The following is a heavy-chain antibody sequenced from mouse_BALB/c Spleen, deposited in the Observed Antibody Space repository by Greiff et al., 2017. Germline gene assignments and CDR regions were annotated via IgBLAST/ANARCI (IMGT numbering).Heavy chain of an antibody. CDR1: GFTFSSYG. CDR3: ARDHCGYVDY. CDR2: INSNGGST. J-gene: IGHJ2*01. D-gene: IGHD6-1*01. Sequence: EVMLVESGGGLVQPGGSLKLSCAASGFTFSSYGMSWVRQTPDKRLELVATINSNGGSTYYPDSVKGRVTISRDNAKNTLYLQMSSLKSEDTAMYYCARDHCGYVDYWGQGTTLTVSS. V-gene: IGHV5-6-3*01.